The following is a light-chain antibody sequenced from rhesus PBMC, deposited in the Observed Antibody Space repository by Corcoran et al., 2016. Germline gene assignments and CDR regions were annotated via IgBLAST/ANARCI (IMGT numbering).Light chain of an antibody. J-gene: IGLJ6*01. CDR1: SSDIGGYNY. CDR3: SSYAGSNTFV. CDR2: EVS. Sequence: QAALTQPRSVSGSPGQSVTISCTGTSSDIGGYNYVSWYQQHPGTAPKLMIYEVSKRPSGVSDRFSGSKSGNTASLTISGLQAEDEADYYCSSYAGSNTFVFGSGTKLIVL. V-gene: IGLV2-32*02.